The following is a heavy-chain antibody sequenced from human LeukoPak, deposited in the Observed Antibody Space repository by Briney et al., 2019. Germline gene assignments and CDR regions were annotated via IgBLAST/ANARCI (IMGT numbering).Heavy chain of an antibody. CDR1: GFTFSSYG. CDR2: IRYDGSNK. V-gene: IGHV3-30*02. Sequence: GGSLRLSCAASGFTFSSYGMHWVRQAPGKGLEWVAFIRYDGSNKYYADSVKGRFAISRDNSKNTLYLRMNSLRAEDTAVYYCAKHPGDFDWLLYLDYWGQGTLVTVSS. J-gene: IGHJ4*02. CDR3: AKHPGDFDWLLYLDY. D-gene: IGHD3-9*01.